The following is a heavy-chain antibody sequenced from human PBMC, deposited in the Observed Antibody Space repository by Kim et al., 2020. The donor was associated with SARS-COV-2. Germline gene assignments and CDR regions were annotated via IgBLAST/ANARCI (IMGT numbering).Heavy chain of an antibody. V-gene: IGHV4-31*03. CDR1: GGSISSGGYY. J-gene: IGHJ4*02. CDR2: IYYSGST. D-gene: IGHD5-12*01. CDR3: ARTVATIFGY. Sequence: SETLSLTCTVSGGSISSGGYYWSWIRQHPGKGLEWIGYIYYSGSTYYNPSLKSRVTISVDTSKNQFSLKLSSVTAADTAVYYCARTVATIFGYWGQGTLVTVSS.